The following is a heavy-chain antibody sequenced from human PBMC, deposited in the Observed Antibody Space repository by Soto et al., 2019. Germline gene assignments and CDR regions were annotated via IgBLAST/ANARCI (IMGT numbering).Heavy chain of an antibody. V-gene: IGHV4-59*02. CDR3: ARVRGTAGKRYFDY. CDR2: TYYSGST. CDR1: GGSVIAYY. J-gene: IGHJ4*02. D-gene: IGHD6-13*01. Sequence: QVQLQESGPRLVKPSETLSLTCTVSGGSVIAYYWNWMRQPPGKGLQWIGYTYYSGSTTYNPSHKSRVTISGDSSKTQFSLKLDSVTPADTAVYYCARVRGTAGKRYFDYWGPGTLVTVSS.